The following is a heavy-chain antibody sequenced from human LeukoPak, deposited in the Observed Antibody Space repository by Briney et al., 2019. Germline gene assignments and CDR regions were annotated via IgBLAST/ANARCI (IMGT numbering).Heavy chain of an antibody. CDR1: GYTFTGYY. D-gene: IGHD1-26*01. J-gene: IGHJ5*02. CDR3: ARWTSVGATPNGFDP. Sequence: ASVKVSCKASGYTFTGYYMHWVRQAPGQGLEWMGWINPNSGGTNYAQKFQGRVTMTRDTSISTAYMELSRLRSDDTAVYYCARWTSVGATPNGFDPWGQGTLVTASS. V-gene: IGHV1-2*02. CDR2: INPNSGGT.